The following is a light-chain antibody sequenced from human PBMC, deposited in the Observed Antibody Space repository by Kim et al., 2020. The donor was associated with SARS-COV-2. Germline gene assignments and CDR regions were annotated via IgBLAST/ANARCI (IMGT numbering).Light chain of an antibody. CDR1: QRVSNY. V-gene: IGKV3-11*01. Sequence: LCPGARATLSCRASQRVSNYLAWYQQKPGHAPRLLIYDASNRATGIPARFSGGGSGTDFTLTISSLEPEDFALYFCQQRNSWPIAFGQGTRLEIK. J-gene: IGKJ5*01. CDR2: DAS. CDR3: QQRNSWPIA.